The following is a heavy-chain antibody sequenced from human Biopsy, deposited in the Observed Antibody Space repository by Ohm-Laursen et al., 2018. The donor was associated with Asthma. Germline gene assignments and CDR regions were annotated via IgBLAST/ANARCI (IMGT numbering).Heavy chain of an antibody. CDR2: LIPVLGTS. J-gene: IGHJ6*02. CDR3: ARGYSGSDRIVYYYSGLEV. Sequence: SVKVSCKVSGDSFSNYAISWVRQAPGQGLEWMGGLIPVLGTSDHAQMFEGRVTITADESTSTAYMELSSLSSEDTAAYYCARGYSGSDRIVYYYSGLEVWGQGTTVTVSS. D-gene: IGHD5-12*01. CDR1: GDSFSNYA. V-gene: IGHV1-69*13.